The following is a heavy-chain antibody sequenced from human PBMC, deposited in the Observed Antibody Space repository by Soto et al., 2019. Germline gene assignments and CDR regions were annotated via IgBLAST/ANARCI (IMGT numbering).Heavy chain of an antibody. V-gene: IGHV4-39*02. CDR1: GGSISSSSYY. J-gene: IGHJ6*03. CDR3: ARDYYGDSIFHYYHHMEL. D-gene: IGHD4-17*01. CDR2: IYYSGST. Sequence: PSETLSLTCTVSGGSISSSSYYWGWIRQPPGKGLEWIGSIYYSGSTYYNPSLKSRVTISVDTSKNQFSLRLSSVTAADTAVYYCARDYYGDSIFHYYHHMELWGPGTPVT.